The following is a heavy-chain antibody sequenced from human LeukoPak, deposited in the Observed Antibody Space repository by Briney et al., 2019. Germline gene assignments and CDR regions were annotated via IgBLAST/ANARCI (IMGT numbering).Heavy chain of an antibody. D-gene: IGHD3-22*01. CDR2: ISAKNGNT. Sequence: ASVKVSRKASGYTFTTYGITWVRQAPGQGLEWVGWISAKNGNTNYAQDFQGRVTLTRDTSTSAVSMELRRLRSDDTAVYYCARARPQSYDSSRYYSAAFDIWGQGTMVTVSS. CDR3: ARARPQSYDSSRYYSAAFDI. V-gene: IGHV1-18*01. J-gene: IGHJ3*02. CDR1: GYTFTTYG.